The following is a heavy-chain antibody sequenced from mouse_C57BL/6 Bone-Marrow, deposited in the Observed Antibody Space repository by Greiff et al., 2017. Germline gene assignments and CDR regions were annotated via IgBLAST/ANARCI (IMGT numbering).Heavy chain of an antibody. V-gene: IGHV1-42*01. J-gene: IGHJ3*01. CDR2: INPSTGGT. D-gene: IGHD4-1*01. Sequence: EVQLQQSGPELVKPGASVKISCKASGYSFTGYYMNWVKQSPEKSLEWIGEINPSTGGTTYNQKFKAKATLTVDKSSRTAYMQLKSLTSEDSAVYYCAEANWAWFAYWGQGTLVTVSA. CDR1: GYSFTGYY. CDR3: AEANWAWFAY.